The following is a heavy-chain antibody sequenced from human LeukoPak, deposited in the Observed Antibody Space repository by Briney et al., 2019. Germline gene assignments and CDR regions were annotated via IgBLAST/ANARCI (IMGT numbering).Heavy chain of an antibody. CDR3: AKGGYSSGWYQYYFDY. CDR2: ISGSGGST. Sequence: LSGGSLRLSCAASGFTFSSYAMHWVRQAPGKGLEWVSAISGSGGSTYYADSVKGRFTISRDNSKNTLYLQMNSLRAEDTAVYYCAKGGYSSGWYQYYFDYWGQGTLVTVSS. V-gene: IGHV3-23*01. CDR1: GFTFSSYA. D-gene: IGHD6-19*01. J-gene: IGHJ4*02.